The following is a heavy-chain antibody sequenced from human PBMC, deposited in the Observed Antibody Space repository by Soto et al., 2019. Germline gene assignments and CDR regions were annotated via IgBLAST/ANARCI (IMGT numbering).Heavy chain of an antibody. CDR1: GFTFSSYW. CDR2: IKQDGSEK. CDR3: ARDQVLGFWSGYYTPGY. D-gene: IGHD3-3*01. J-gene: IGHJ4*02. Sequence: EVQLVESGGGLVQPGGSLRLSCAASGFTFSSYWMSWVRQAPGKGLEWVANIKQDGSEKYYVDSVKGRFTISRDNAKNSLYLQMNSLRAGDTAVYYCARDQVLGFWSGYYTPGYWGQGTLVTVSS. V-gene: IGHV3-7*01.